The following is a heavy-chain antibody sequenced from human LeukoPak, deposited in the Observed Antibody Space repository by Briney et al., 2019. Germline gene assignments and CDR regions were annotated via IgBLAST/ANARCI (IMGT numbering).Heavy chain of an antibody. CDR3: ARVGYCTGGSCYHFDY. V-gene: IGHV3-23*01. CDR2: ISGSDDST. Sequence: AGGSLRLSCAASGFTFSSYAMSWVRQAPGKGLEWVSAISGSDDSTYYAESVKGRFTISRDNSKNTLYLQMNSLRAEDTAVYYCARVGYCTGGSCYHFDYWGQGALVTVSS. J-gene: IGHJ4*02. D-gene: IGHD2-15*01. CDR1: GFTFSSYA.